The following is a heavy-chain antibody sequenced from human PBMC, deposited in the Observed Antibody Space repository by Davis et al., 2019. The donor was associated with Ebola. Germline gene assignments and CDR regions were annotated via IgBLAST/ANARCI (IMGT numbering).Heavy chain of an antibody. D-gene: IGHD1-7*01. CDR3: ARALGLRSGMDV. CDR1: GDSFNTYY. V-gene: IGHV4-4*09. Sequence: MPSETLSLTCSLSGDSFNTYYWNWIRQPPGKGLEWVGYIHDGSANYHPSLKSRVTISVDTSKNQFSLKLTSVTAADTAVYYCARALGLRSGMDVWGQGTTVAVSS. CDR2: IHDGSA. J-gene: IGHJ6*02.